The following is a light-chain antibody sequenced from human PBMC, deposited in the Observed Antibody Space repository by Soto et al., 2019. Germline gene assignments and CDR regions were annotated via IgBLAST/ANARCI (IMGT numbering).Light chain of an antibody. V-gene: IGLV7-46*01. CDR2: DTT. Sequence: QAVLTQEPSLTVSPGGTVTLTCGSSTGAVTNGHYPYWFQQKPGQAPRTLIYDTTNRHSWTPARFSGSLLGGKAALTLSGAQPEDAAEYYCLLSYNGPYVFGTGTKVTVL. CDR3: LLSYNGPYV. J-gene: IGLJ1*01. CDR1: TGAVTNGHY.